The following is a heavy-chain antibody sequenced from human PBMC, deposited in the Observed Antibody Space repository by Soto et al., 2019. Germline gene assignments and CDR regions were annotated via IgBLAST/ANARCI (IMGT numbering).Heavy chain of an antibody. J-gene: IGHJ5*02. CDR3: ARQRVIPGTPTNWLDP. Sequence: QVQVQESGPGLVKPSDTLSLTCTVSGYSVSSRSYFWGWIRQPPGKGLEWIGTIYYNGSTYYNPSLKSRVTLFVDTSKNQFSLKLTSVTASDTALYYCARQRVIPGTPTNWLDPWGQGTLVTVSS. D-gene: IGHD2-15*01. V-gene: IGHV4-39*01. CDR1: GYSVSSRSYF. CDR2: IYYNGST.